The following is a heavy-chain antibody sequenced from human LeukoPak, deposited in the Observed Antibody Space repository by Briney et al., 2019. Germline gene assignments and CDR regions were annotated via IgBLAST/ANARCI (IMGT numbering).Heavy chain of an antibody. Sequence: GPAMLKPTQSHTLTCTFSGFSLPTSGQCVSWIRQTQGNAREGLARLDWDDDKYISTSLKTSPTISQHTSKTQVVLTMTNMDPVDTATYYCARTHSGSYYSDYWGQGTLATASS. CDR3: ARTHSGSYYSDY. V-gene: IGHV2-70*11. CDR1: GFSLPTSGQC. J-gene: IGHJ4*02. CDR2: LDWDDDK. D-gene: IGHD1-26*01.